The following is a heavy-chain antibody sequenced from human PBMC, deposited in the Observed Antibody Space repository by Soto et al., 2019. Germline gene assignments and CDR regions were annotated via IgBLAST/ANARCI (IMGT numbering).Heavy chain of an antibody. V-gene: IGHV3-11*04. CDR2: ISSGGDSP. J-gene: IGHJ2*01. Sequence: YISSGGDSPHYADSVKGRLTISRDNAKNSLYLQMNSLRVEDTAVYYCARVYCSTPNCQVQAFFFLQAEDGIRDCSTVSAFLLNRSSDL. CDR3: ARVYCSTPNCQVQAFFFLQAEDGIRDCSTVSAFLLNRSSDL. D-gene: IGHD2-2*01.